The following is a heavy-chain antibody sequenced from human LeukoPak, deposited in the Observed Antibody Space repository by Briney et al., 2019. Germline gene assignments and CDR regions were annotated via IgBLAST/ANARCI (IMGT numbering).Heavy chain of an antibody. D-gene: IGHD2-21*02. CDR1: GYTFSSYG. CDR3: AKFWVVTAIKDY. Sequence: GGSLRLSCAASGYTFSSYGMHWVCQAPGKGLEWVAFIRYDGSNKYYADSVKGRFTISRDNSKNTLYLQMNSLRAEDTAVYYCAKFWVVTAIKDYWGQGTLVTVSS. CDR2: IRYDGSNK. J-gene: IGHJ4*02. V-gene: IGHV3-30*02.